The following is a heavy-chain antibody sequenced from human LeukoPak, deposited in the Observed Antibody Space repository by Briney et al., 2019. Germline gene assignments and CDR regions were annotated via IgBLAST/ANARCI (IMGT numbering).Heavy chain of an antibody. D-gene: IGHD3-22*01. CDR3: ATYQWLKDY. Sequence: GGSLRLSCAASGFTFSGDAMNWVRQAPGKGLEWVSSISISGTKTYYAESVKGRFTVPRDNSQNTLYLEMNNLRAEDTAIYYCATYQWLKDYWGQGTLVTVSS. CDR1: GFTFSGDA. V-gene: IGHV3-23*01. CDR2: ISISGTKT. J-gene: IGHJ4*02.